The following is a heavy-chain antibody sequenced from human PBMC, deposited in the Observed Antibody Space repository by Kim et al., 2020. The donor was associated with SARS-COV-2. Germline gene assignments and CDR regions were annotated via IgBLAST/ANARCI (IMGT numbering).Heavy chain of an antibody. V-gene: IGHV4-34*01. CDR3: ARGRGPRHCSSTSCYQRSYYHYGMDV. J-gene: IGHJ6*02. D-gene: IGHD2-2*01. CDR1: GGSFSGYY. Sequence: SETLSLTCAVYGGSFSGYYWSWIRQPPGKGLEWIGEINHSGSTNYNPSLKSRVTISVDTSKNQFSLKLSSVTAADTAVYYCARGRGPRHCSSTSCYQRSYYHYGMDVWGQGTTVTVSS. CDR2: INHSGST.